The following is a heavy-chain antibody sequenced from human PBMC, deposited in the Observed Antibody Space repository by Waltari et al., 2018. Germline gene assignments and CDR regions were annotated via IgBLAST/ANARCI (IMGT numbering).Heavy chain of an antibody. Sequence: EVQLLESGGGLVQPGGSLRLSCAASGLTFSNYAMSWVRQAPGKGLGVVSLITANGDDTYYPDSVKGRFTISRDNSRNTLYLQLRSLRAEDTAIYYCAKDFYSAYGGDFFDHWGQGTLVTVSS. V-gene: IGHV3-23*01. J-gene: IGHJ4*02. D-gene: IGHD1-26*01. CDR3: AKDFYSAYGGDFFDH. CDR2: ITANGDDT. CDR1: GLTFSNYA.